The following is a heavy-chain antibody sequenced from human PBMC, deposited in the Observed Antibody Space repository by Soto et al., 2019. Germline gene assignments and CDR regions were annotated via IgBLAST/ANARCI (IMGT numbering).Heavy chain of an antibody. J-gene: IGHJ6*04. Sequence: RRIIKHPGKGLEWIGEINHSGSTNYNPSLKSRVTISVDTSKNQFSLKLSSVTAADMVVYDCASIRRGFHGTEVWGK. V-gene: IGHV4-34*01. CDR3: ASIRRGFHGTEV. CDR2: INHSGST. D-gene: IGHD6-25*01.